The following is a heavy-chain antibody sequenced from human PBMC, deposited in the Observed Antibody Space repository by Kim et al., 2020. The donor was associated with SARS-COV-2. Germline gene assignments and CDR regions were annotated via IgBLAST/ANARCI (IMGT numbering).Heavy chain of an antibody. CDR1: GFTFSSYD. CDR2: IGTAGDT. V-gene: IGHV3-13*01. CDR3: ARGLGSGWYYLAQVAFDI. J-gene: IGHJ3*02. Sequence: GGSLRLSCAASGFTFSSYDMHWVRQATGKGLEWVSAIGTAGDTYYPGSVKGRFTISRENAKNSLYLQMNSLRAGDTAVYYCARGLGSGWYYLAQVAFDIWGQGTMVTVSS. D-gene: IGHD6-19*01.